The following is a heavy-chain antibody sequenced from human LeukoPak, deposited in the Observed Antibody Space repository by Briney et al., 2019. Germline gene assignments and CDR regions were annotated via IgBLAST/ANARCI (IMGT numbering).Heavy chain of an antibody. CDR1: GFTFSSFA. CDR2: VSGSGGTT. CDR3: AKRGDSGSYPTLDY. J-gene: IGHJ4*02. Sequence: GGSLRLSCAASGFTFSSFAMTWVRQAPGKGLEWVSGVSGSGGTTFYADSVKGRFTISRDNPKNTLYLQMISLRADDAAVYYCAKRGDSGSYPTLDYWGQGTLVTVSS. V-gene: IGHV3-23*01. D-gene: IGHD1-26*01.